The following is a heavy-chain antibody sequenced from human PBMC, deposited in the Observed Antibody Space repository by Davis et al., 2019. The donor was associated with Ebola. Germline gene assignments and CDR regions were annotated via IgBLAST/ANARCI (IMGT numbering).Heavy chain of an antibody. J-gene: IGHJ4*02. V-gene: IGHV3-15*01. CDR2: IKSKTDGGTT. D-gene: IGHD2-15*01. CDR1: GFTFSNAW. Sequence: GGSLRLSCAASGFTFSNAWMSWVRQAPGKGLEWVGRIKSKTDGGTTDYAAPVKGRFTISRDDSKNTLYLQMNSLKTEDTAVYYCTTDAIVVVVAATINFDYWGQGTLVTVSS. CDR3: TTDAIVVVVAATINFDY.